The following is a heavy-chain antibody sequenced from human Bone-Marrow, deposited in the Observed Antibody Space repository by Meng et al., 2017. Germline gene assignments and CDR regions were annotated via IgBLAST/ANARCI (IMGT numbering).Heavy chain of an antibody. D-gene: IGHD6-13*01. CDR1: GFTFSDYY. CDR2: ITTSGSAI. Sequence: QVQLVESGGAWCKPGGSLILSCSASGFTFSDYYMSWIRQAPGKGLEWVSYITTSGSAIYYADSVQGRFTISRDNAKNSLYLQMNSLRAEDTAVYYCARYRHIAAAGSRGSFDYWGQGTLVTVSS. CDR3: ARYRHIAAAGSRGSFDY. V-gene: IGHV3-11*01. J-gene: IGHJ4*02.